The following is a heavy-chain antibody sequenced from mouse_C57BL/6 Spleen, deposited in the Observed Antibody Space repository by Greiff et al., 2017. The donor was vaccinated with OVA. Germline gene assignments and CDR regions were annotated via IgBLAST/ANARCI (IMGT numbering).Heavy chain of an antibody. CDR1: GFSFNTYA. CDR2: IRSKSNNYAT. Sequence: EVQGVGSGGGLVQPKGSLKLSCAASGFSFNTYAMNWVRQAPGKGLEWVARIRSKSNNYATYYADSVKDRFTISRDDSESMLYLQMNNLKTEDTAMYYCVRHVGYYGNYDAMDYWGQGTSVTVSS. V-gene: IGHV10-1*01. J-gene: IGHJ4*01. CDR3: VRHVGYYGNYDAMDY. D-gene: IGHD2-1*01.